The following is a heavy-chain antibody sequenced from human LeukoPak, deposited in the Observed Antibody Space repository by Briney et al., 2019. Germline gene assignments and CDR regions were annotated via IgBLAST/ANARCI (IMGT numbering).Heavy chain of an antibody. V-gene: IGHV5-51*01. D-gene: IGHD5-12*01. CDR2: IYPGDSDT. CDR3: ARVAGWGYSGYDSPHFDY. CDR1: GYSFTSYW. Sequence: GESLKISCKGSGYSFTSYWIGWVRQMPGKGLEWMGVIYPGDSDTRYSPSFQGQVTISADKSISTAYLQWSSLKASDTAMYYCARVAGWGYSGYDSPHFDYWGQGTLVTVSS. J-gene: IGHJ4*02.